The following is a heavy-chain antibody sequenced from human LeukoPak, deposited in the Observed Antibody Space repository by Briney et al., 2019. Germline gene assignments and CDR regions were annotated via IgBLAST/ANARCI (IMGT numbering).Heavy chain of an antibody. J-gene: IGHJ4*02. CDR3: AKDIAQGYTFGSIEQDY. CDR2: IRESGSGT. D-gene: IGHD5-18*01. Sequence: GGSLRLSCAVSGLTFSRYAMSWVRQAPGKGLEGVSAIRESGSGTYYADSVKGRFTISRDNSKDTLSLQMSSRRADDTAVYYCAKDIAQGYTFGSIEQDYWGQGTLVTVSS. V-gene: IGHV3-23*01. CDR1: GLTFSRYA.